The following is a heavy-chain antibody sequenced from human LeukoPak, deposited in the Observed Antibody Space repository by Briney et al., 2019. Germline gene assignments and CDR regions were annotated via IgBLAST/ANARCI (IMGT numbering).Heavy chain of an antibody. CDR2: IYYSGST. CDR1: GGSISSSSYY. J-gene: IGHJ4*02. Sequence: PSETLSLACTVSGGSISSSSYYWGWIRQPPGKGLEWIGSIYYSGSTYYNPSLKSRVTISVDTSKNQFSLKLSSVTAADTAVYYCARGRYFDSWGQGTLVTVSS. V-gene: IGHV4-39*07. CDR3: ARGRYFDS.